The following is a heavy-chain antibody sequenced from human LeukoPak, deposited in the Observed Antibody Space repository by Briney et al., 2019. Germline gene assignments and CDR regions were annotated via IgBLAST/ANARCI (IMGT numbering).Heavy chain of an antibody. J-gene: IGHJ4*02. CDR1: GGSFSGYY. D-gene: IGHD3-9*01. V-gene: IGHV4-34*01. Sequence: PSETLSLTCAVYGGSFSGYYWSWLRQPPGKGLEWIGEINHSGSTNYNPSLKSRVTISVDTSKNQFSLKLSSVTAADTAVYYCARGRSTYYDILAARGRFDYWGQGTLVTVSS. CDR2: INHSGST. CDR3: ARGRSTYYDILAARGRFDY.